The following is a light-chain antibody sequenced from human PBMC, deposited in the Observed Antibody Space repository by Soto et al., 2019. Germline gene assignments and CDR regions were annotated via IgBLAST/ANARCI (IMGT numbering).Light chain of an antibody. CDR1: QYIDGY. V-gene: IGKV1-27*01. CDR2: GAY. CDR3: QKYSKAPWT. J-gene: IGKJ1*01. Sequence: DIQMTQSPSSLSASVGARVSITCRASQYIDGYVAWYQLKPGTPPKLLIFGAYILQSGVPSRFSGTGSGTEFILTLSSLQPDDFATYYCQKYSKAPWTFGQGTTV.